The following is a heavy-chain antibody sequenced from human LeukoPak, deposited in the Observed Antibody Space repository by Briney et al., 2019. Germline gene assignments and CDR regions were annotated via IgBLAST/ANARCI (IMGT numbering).Heavy chain of an antibody. CDR2: ISYDGSNK. CDR3: ARGGDPGAFDI. Sequence: GGSLRLSCAASGFTFSSYAMHRVRQAPGKGLEWVAVISYDGSNKYYADSVKGRFTISRDNSKNTLYLQMNSLRAEDTAVYYCARGGDPGAFDIWGQGTMVTVSS. D-gene: IGHD2-21*02. V-gene: IGHV3-30-3*01. CDR1: GFTFSSYA. J-gene: IGHJ3*02.